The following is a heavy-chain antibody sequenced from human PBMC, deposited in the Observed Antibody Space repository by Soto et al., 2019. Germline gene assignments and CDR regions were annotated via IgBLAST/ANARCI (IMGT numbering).Heavy chain of an antibody. V-gene: IGHV2-5*02. CDR2: IYWDDDK. CDR1: GFSLSTSGVG. J-gene: IGHJ4*02. D-gene: IGHD3-22*01. Sequence: QITLKESGPTLVKPTQTLTLTCTFSGFSLSTSGVGVGWIRQPPGKALEWLALIYWDDDKRYSTSLKSRLTITKDTSKAQVVLTMPTMYPVDTAAYYCACWYYSGSSGYYRYYFDYWGQGTLVTVSS. CDR3: ACWYYSGSSGYYRYYFDY.